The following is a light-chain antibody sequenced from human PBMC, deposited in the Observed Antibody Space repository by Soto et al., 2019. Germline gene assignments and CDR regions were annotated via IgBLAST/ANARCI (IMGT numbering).Light chain of an antibody. CDR3: AAWDDSLNGYV. Sequence: QSVLTQPPSVSEAPRQMVTISCSGSSSNIGNNAVNWYQQLPGKAPKLLIYYDVLLPSGVSDRFSGSKSATSASLAISGLQSEDEADYYCAAWDDSLNGYVFGTGTKVTVL. CDR1: SSNIGNNA. J-gene: IGLJ1*01. CDR2: YDV. V-gene: IGLV1-36*01.